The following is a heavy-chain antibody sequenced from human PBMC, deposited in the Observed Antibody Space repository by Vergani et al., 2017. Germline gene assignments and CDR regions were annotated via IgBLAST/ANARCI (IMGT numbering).Heavy chain of an antibody. CDR3: ARWPRAAAADPGGFDL. D-gene: IGHD6-13*01. Sequence: EVQLVQSGAEVKKPGESLKISCKGSGYSFTSYWIGCVRQMPGKGLEWMGIIYPGDSDTRYSPSFQGQGTISADKSISTAYLQWSSLKASDTAMEYCARWPRAAAADPGGFDLWGRGTLGTVSS. CDR1: GYSFTSYW. CDR2: IYPGDSDT. J-gene: IGHJ2*01. V-gene: IGHV5-51*03.